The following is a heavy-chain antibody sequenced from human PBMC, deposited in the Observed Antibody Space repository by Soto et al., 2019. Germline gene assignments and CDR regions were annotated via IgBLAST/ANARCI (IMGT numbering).Heavy chain of an antibody. D-gene: IGHD6-19*01. CDR3: ATRIAVADDYYYYGMDV. J-gene: IGHJ6*02. CDR2: ISYDGSNK. Sequence: QVQLVESGGGVVQPGRSLRLSCAASGFTFSSYGMHWVRQAPGKGLEWVAVISYDGSNKYYADSVKGRFTISRDNSKNTLYLQMNSLRAEDKAVYYCATRIAVADDYYYYGMDVWGQGTTVTVSS. CDR1: GFTFSSYG. V-gene: IGHV3-30*03.